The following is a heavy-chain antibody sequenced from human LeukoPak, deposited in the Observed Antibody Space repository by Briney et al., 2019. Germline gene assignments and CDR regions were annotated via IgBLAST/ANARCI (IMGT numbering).Heavy chain of an antibody. J-gene: IGHJ4*02. CDR1: GYTFTSYD. Sequence: ASVKVSCKASGYTFTSYDINWVRQATGQGLEWMGWMNPNSGNTGYAQKFQGRVTMTRNTSISTAYMELSSLRSEDTAVYYCARRDSGIAVAGEKGDYWGQGTLVTLSS. V-gene: IGHV1-8*01. D-gene: IGHD6-19*01. CDR2: MNPNSGNT. CDR3: ARRDSGIAVAGEKGDY.